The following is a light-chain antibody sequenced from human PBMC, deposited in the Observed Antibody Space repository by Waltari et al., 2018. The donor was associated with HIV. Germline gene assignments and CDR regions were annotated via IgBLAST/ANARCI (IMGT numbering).Light chain of an antibody. CDR1: QSISRW. CDR2: ASS. J-gene: IGKJ4*01. Sequence: DIQMTLSPSSEPASVGDRVNTTCRASQSISRWLVWYQQTPGKAPKLLIYASSTLQPGVPSRFSGSGSGTSFALTITSLQPEDFATYYCQQASSLPLTFGGGTKVEIK. V-gene: IGKV1-12*01. CDR3: QQASSLPLT.